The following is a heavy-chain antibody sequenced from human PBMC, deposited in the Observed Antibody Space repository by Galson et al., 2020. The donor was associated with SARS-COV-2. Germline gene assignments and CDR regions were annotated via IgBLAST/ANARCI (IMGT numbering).Heavy chain of an antibody. D-gene: IGHD1-26*01. V-gene: IGHV5-51*01. Sequence: GESLKISCKGSGYSFTSYWIGWVRQMPGKGLEWMGIIYPGDSDTRYSPSFQGQFTISADKSISTAYLQWSSLKASDTAMYYCARHQVGATPRDAFDIWGQGTMVTVSS. CDR2: IYPGDSDT. CDR3: ARHQVGATPRDAFDI. CDR1: GYSFTSYW. J-gene: IGHJ3*02.